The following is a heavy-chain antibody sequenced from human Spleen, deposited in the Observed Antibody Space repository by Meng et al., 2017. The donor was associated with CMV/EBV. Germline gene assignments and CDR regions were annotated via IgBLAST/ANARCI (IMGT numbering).Heavy chain of an antibody. V-gene: IGHV4-59*01. J-gene: IGHJ4*02. CDR1: GGPISTYY. D-gene: IGHD6-6*01. Sequence: AETLSLTCTVSGGPISTYYWSWIRQPPGKGLEWIGYIYYSGSTNYNPSLKSRVTISIDTSKTHFSLRLTSVTAADTAVYYCARRLAPPRGPYYFDYWGQGTLVTVSS. CDR3: ARRLAPPRGPYYFDY. CDR2: IYYSGST.